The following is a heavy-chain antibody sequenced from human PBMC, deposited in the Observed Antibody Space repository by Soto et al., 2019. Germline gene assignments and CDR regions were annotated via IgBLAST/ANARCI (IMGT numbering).Heavy chain of an antibody. D-gene: IGHD3-16*01. J-gene: IGHJ6*02. V-gene: IGHV4-59*12. CDR1: GGSISSFY. CDR3: AREGGGGMDV. Sequence: QVQLQESGPGQVKPSETLSLTCTVSGGSISSFYWNWIRQPPGKGLEWIGYIYYSGSTNYNPSLKSRVTISVRPSKEPFPVKVSSVTAGDHGVYYCAREGGGGMDVWGQGAKVNVSS. CDR2: IYYSGST.